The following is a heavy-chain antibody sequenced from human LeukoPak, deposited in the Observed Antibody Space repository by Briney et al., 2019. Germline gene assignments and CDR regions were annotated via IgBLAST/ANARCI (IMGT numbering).Heavy chain of an antibody. V-gene: IGHV3-48*01. CDR1: GFTFSDYE. D-gene: IGHD1-20*01. Sequence: GGSLRLSCAASGFTFSDYEMNWVRQAPGKGLEWLSHISVSGTTIHYADSVKGRFTISRDNAKNSVYLQMNSLRAEDTALYYCARDKWNPDYWGQGTLVTVSS. CDR2: ISVSGTTI. J-gene: IGHJ4*02. CDR3: ARDKWNPDY.